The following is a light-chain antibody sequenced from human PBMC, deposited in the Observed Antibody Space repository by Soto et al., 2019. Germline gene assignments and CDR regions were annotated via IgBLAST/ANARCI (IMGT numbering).Light chain of an antibody. Sequence: DIQMTQSPSTLSASVGDRVTITCRASQSIRSWLTWYQQKAGQAPKLLIYKASIVESGVPSRFSGSGSGTEFTLYISSLQPDDSATYFCQQYAYFATFGQGTRVEFK. CDR3: QQYAYFAT. V-gene: IGKV1-5*03. J-gene: IGKJ1*01. CDR2: KAS. CDR1: QSIRSW.